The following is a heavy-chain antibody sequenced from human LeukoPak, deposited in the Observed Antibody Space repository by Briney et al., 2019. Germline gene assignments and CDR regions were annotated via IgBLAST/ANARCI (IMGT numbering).Heavy chain of an antibody. CDR1: GYAFTGYY. CDR2: INPNSGGT. Sequence: ASVKVSCKASGYAFTGYYMHWVRQAPGQGPEWMGWINPNSGGTNYAQKFQGRVTMTRDTSISTAYMELSRLRSDDTAVYYCARGYYDFWSGHTSPFDYWGQGTLVTVSS. J-gene: IGHJ4*02. CDR3: ARGYYDFWSGHTSPFDY. V-gene: IGHV1-2*02. D-gene: IGHD3-3*01.